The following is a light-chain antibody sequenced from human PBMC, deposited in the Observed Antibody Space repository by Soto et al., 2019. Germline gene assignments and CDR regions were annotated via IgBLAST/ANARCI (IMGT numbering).Light chain of an antibody. CDR2: GHR. Sequence: QSVLAQPPSVSGAPGQRVTISCTGSSSNIGAGYDVHWYQQLPGTAPKLLIFGHRNRPSGVPDRFSGSKSGSSASLAITGLQAEDEADYYCHSYGTSFTGEVFGRGT. CDR3: HSYGTSFTGEV. V-gene: IGLV1-40*01. CDR1: SSNIGAGYD. J-gene: IGLJ3*02.